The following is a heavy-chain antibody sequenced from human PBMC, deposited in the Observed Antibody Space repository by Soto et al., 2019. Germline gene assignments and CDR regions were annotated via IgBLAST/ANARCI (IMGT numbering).Heavy chain of an antibody. V-gene: IGHV5-51*01. CDR2: IYPGNSET. CDR1: GYSFVTYW. J-gene: IGHJ3*02. Sequence: GESLKISFQASGYSFVTYWIGWVRQMPGKGLEWMGIIYPGNSETKYSPPFQSQVTFSVDKSNSTAYLQWSTLKASDTATYYCARHRSQWLSVGEHEGFDIWGLGTRVTVSS. CDR3: ARHRSQWLSVGEHEGFDI. D-gene: IGHD6-19*01.